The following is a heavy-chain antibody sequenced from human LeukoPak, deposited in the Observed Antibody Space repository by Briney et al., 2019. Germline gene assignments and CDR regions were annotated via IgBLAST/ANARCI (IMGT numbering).Heavy chain of an antibody. D-gene: IGHD1-26*01. Sequence: GGSLRLSCAASGFIISDYWMYWVRQDPGKGLACIARLSSDGTDTRYADSVRGRFTVSRDNAKNTLYLQMNSLRAEDTAVFYCAKDREYSGSYRPGPTRYYYGMDVWGQGATVTVSS. V-gene: IGHV3-74*01. CDR2: LSSDGTDT. J-gene: IGHJ6*02. CDR3: AKDREYSGSYRPGPTRYYYGMDV. CDR1: GFIISDYW.